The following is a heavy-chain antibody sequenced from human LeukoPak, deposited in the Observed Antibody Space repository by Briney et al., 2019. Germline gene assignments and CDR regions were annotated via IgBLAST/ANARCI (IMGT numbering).Heavy chain of an antibody. D-gene: IGHD3-22*01. J-gene: IGHJ4*02. Sequence: SETLSLTCAVYGGSFSNYYWSWIRQPPGKGLEWIGEINHSGITNYSPSLKSRLSISIDTSKNQFSLKLSSVTAADTAVYYCVRLGRNFGYYFFDSWAQGTLVTVSS. V-gene: IGHV4-34*01. CDR3: VRLGRNFGYYFFDS. CDR2: INHSGIT. CDR1: GGSFSNYY.